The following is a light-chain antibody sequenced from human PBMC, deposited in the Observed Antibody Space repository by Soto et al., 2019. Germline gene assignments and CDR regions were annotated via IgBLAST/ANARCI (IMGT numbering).Light chain of an antibody. CDR2: GAS. J-gene: IGKJ1*01. CDR3: QQYNNWPRT. CDR1: RSVTTY. Sequence: EIVLTQSPATLSLSPGERATLSCRASRSVTTYFAWYQQKPGQAPRLLIYGASTRATGIPARFSGSGSGTEFTLTISSLQSEDFAVYYCQQYNNWPRTFGQGTKVDIK. V-gene: IGKV3-15*01.